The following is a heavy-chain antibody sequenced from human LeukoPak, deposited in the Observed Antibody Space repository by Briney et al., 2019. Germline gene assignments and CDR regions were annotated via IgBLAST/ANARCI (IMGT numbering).Heavy chain of an antibody. D-gene: IGHD5-12*01. CDR2: INPSGGST. V-gene: IGHV1-46*01. J-gene: IGHJ3*02. Sequence: GASVKVSCKASGYTFTSYYMHWVRQAPGQGLEWMGIINPSGGSTSYAQKFQGRVTMTRDTSTSTVYMELSSLRSEDTAVYYCARDLNSGYDGGAFDIWGQGTMVTVSS. CDR3: ARDLNSGYDGGAFDI. CDR1: GYTFTSYY.